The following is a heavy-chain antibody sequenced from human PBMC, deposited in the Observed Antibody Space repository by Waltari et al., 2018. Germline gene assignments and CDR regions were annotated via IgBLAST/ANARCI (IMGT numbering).Heavy chain of an antibody. CDR3: AKVGSYFAFDI. CDR2: IYSGGST. Sequence: EVQLLESGGGLVQPGGSLSLSCAASGFTFSSYAMSWVRQAPGKGLEWVSVIYSGGSTYYADSVKGRFTISRDNSKNTLYLQMNSLRAEDTAVYYCAKVGSYFAFDIWGQGTMVTVSS. CDR1: GFTFSSYA. J-gene: IGHJ3*02. V-gene: IGHV3-23*03. D-gene: IGHD1-26*01.